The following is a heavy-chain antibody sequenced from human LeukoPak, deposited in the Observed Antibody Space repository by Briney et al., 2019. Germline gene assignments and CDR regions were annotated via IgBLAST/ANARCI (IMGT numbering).Heavy chain of an antibody. Sequence: GGSLRLSCAASGFTFSSYAMHWVRQAPGKGLEWVAVISYDGSNKYYADSVKGRFTISGDTSKNTLYLQMNSLRAEDTAVYYCATNYGSGSYYNFDYWGQGTLVTASS. CDR3: ATNYGSGSYYNFDY. J-gene: IGHJ4*02. CDR1: GFTFSSYA. V-gene: IGHV3-30-3*01. CDR2: ISYDGSNK. D-gene: IGHD3-10*01.